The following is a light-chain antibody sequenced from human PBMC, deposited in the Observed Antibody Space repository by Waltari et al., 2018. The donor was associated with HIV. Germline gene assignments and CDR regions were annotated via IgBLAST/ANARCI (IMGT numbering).Light chain of an antibody. CDR1: SPHIGNNS. Sequence: QSVLTQPPSVSAAPGQKVTISCSGSSPHIGNNSVSWYQQLPGTAPKLLIYENNKRPSVIPDRFSGSKSGTAATLGITGLQTGDEADYYCGTCDSSLSAVVFGGGTKLTVL. CDR2: ENN. CDR3: GTCDSSLSAVV. V-gene: IGLV1-51*02. J-gene: IGLJ2*01.